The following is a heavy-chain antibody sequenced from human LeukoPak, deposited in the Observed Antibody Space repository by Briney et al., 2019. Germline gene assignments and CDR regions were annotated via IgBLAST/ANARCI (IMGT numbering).Heavy chain of an antibody. CDR3: ARDPFGYYEDY. Sequence: GGSLRLSCAASGFTFSSYEMNWVRQAPGKGLEWVSSISSSSSYIYYADSVKGRFTISRDNAKNSLYLQMNSLRAEDTAVYYCARDPFGYYEDYWGQGTLVTVSS. CDR1: GFTFSSYE. D-gene: IGHD3-22*01. J-gene: IGHJ4*02. CDR2: ISSSSSYI. V-gene: IGHV3-21*01.